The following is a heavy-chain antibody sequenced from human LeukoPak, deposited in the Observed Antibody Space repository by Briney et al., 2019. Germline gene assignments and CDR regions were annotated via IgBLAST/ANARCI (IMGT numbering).Heavy chain of an antibody. D-gene: IGHD6-19*01. CDR1: GGTISSYY. CDR3: ARWYSSGSAFDY. Sequence: PETLSLTCTVSGGTISSYYWNWIRQPPGKGLEWIGYIHYSGSTKYNPSLKSRVTISVDTSKNQFSLKLSSVTAADTAVYYCARWYSSGSAFDYWGQGTLSTVSS. V-gene: IGHV4-59*08. CDR2: IHYSGST. J-gene: IGHJ4*02.